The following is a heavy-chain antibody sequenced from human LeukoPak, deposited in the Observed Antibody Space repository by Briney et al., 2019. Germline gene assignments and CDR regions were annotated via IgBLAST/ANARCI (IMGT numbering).Heavy chain of an antibody. CDR2: ISYDGSNK. CDR1: GFTFSSYG. D-gene: IGHD3-10*01. J-gene: IGHJ4*02. Sequence: GGSLRLSCAASGFTFSSYGMHWVRQAPGKWLGWVAVISYDGSNKYYADSVKGRFTISRDNSKNTLYLQMNSLRAEDTAVYYCASNSPTADGYYSFDYWGQGTLVTASS. V-gene: IGHV3-30*03. CDR3: ASNSPTADGYYSFDY.